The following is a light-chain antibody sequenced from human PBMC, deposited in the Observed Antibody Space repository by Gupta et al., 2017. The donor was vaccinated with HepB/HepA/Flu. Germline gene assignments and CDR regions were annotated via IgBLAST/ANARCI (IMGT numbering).Light chain of an antibody. CDR1: SLRSHY. V-gene: IGLV3-19*01. CDR3: NSRDSSGVV. CDR2: DKN. J-gene: IGLJ2*01. Sequence: SSELTQDPAVSVALGQTVRITCQGDSLRSHYASWYQQKPGQAPILIIYDKNNRPAGIPDPFSGYSSGTTASLTIPGAQAEDEDDYYWNSRDSSGVVFGGGTKLTVL.